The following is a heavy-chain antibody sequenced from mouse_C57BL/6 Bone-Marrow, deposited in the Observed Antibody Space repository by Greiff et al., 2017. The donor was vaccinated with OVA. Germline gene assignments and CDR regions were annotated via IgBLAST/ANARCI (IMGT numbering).Heavy chain of an antibody. D-gene: IGHD2-10*02. CDR2: IDPSDSET. Sequence: QVQLQQPGAELVRPGSSVKLSCKASGYTFTSYWMHWVKQRPIQGLEWIGNIDPSDSETHYNQKFKDKATLTVDKSSSTAYMQLSSLTSEDSAVYYCAKGRVWQRNYFDYWGQGTTLTVSS. CDR3: AKGRVWQRNYFDY. J-gene: IGHJ2*01. CDR1: GYTFTSYW. V-gene: IGHV1-52*01.